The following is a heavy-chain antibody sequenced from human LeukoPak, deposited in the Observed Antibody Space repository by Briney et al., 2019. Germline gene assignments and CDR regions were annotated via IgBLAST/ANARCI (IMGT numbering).Heavy chain of an antibody. V-gene: IGHV3-74*01. CDR3: ARDRGSLEYDY. D-gene: IGHD1-26*01. CDR1: GFTFSSHW. J-gene: IGHJ4*02. Sequence: GGSLRLSCAASGFTFSSHWMHWVRQVPGKGLVWVSRINGDGSRISYADSVKGRFTISRDNAKNTLYLQMNSLRAEDTAVYYCARDRGSLEYDYWGQGTLVTVS. CDR2: INGDGSRI.